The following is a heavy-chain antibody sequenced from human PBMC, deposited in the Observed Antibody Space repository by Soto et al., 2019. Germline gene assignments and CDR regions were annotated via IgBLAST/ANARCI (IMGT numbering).Heavy chain of an antibody. D-gene: IGHD4-17*01. CDR3: ARRQTTVTINYFDY. V-gene: IGHV4-4*02. Sequence: SETLSLTCAVSGGSISSSNWWSWVRQPPGKGLEWIGEIYHSGSTNYNPSLKSRVTISVDKSKNQFSLKLSSVTAADTAVYYCARRQTTVTINYFDYWGQGTLVTVPQ. CDR2: IYHSGST. J-gene: IGHJ4*02. CDR1: GGSISSSNW.